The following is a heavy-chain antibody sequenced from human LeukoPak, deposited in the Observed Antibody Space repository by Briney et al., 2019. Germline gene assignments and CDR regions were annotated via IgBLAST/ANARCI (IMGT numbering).Heavy chain of an antibody. Sequence: TGGSLRLSGTASGFTFSSYSMNWVRQAPGKGLEWVSYISSSSSAIYYADSVKGRFTISRDNAENSLYLQMNSLRDEDTAVYYCTKDPTGYSSTPGWIDHWGQGTLVTVSS. CDR1: GFTFSSYS. J-gene: IGHJ5*02. V-gene: IGHV3-48*02. CDR3: TKDPTGYSSTPGWIDH. D-gene: IGHD6-19*01. CDR2: ISSSSSAI.